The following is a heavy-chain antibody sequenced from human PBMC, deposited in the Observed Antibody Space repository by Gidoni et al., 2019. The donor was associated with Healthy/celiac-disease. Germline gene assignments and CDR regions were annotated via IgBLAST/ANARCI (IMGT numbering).Heavy chain of an antibody. CDR1: GGSFSGYY. V-gene: IGHV4-34*01. D-gene: IGHD3-3*01. CDR2: INHSGST. CDR3: ARVRGRFFAD. Sequence: QVQLQQWGAGLLKPSETLSLTCAVYGGSFSGYYWSWIRQPPGKGLEWIGEINHSGSTNYNPSLKSRVTISVDTSKNQFSLKLSSVTAADTAVYYCARVRGRFFADWGQGTLVTVSS. J-gene: IGHJ4*02.